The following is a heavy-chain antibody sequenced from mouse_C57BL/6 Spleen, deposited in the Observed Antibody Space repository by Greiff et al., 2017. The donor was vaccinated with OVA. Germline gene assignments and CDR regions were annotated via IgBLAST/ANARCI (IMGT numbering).Heavy chain of an antibody. D-gene: IGHD1-1*01. V-gene: IGHV14-2*01. J-gene: IGHJ4*01. CDR2: IDPEDGET. Sequence: VQLQQSGAELVKPGASVKLSCTASGFNIKDYYMPWVKQRTEQGLEWIGRIDPEDGETKYAPKFQGQATITTDTTSNTAYLQLSSLTSEDTAFYYCAGSRVRWAMDYWGQGTSVTVSS. CDR1: GFNIKDYY. CDR3: AGSRVRWAMDY.